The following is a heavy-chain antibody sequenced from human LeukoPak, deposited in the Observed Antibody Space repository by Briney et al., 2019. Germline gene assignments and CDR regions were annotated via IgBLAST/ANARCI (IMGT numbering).Heavy chain of an antibody. CDR1: GDSLTELS. J-gene: IGHJ5*02. CDR3: ARDLITIFEGEWFDP. D-gene: IGHD3-3*01. CDR2: IIPIFGTA. Sequence: SVKVSCKVSGDSLTELSMHWVRQAPGQGLEWMGGIIPIFGTANYAQKFQGRATITADESTSTAYMELSSLRSEDTAVYYCARDLITIFEGEWFDPWGQGTLVTVSS. V-gene: IGHV1-69*13.